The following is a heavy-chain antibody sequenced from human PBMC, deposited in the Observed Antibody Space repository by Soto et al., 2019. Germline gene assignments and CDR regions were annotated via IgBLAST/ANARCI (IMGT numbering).Heavy chain of an antibody. V-gene: IGHV3-15*07. J-gene: IGHJ4*02. Sequence: GGSLILSCAASGFTFSNAWMNWVRQAPGKGLEWVGRIKSKTDGGTTDYAAPVKGRFTISRDDSKNTLYLQMNSLKTEDTAVYYCTTDQPGTWDYYDSSGHSFDYWGQGTLVTVSS. D-gene: IGHD3-22*01. CDR1: GFTFSNAW. CDR3: TTDQPGTWDYYDSSGHSFDY. CDR2: IKSKTDGGTT.